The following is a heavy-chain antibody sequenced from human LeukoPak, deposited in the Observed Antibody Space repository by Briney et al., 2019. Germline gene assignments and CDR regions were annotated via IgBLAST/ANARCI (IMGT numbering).Heavy chain of an antibody. D-gene: IGHD3-16*01. Sequence: GGSLRLSCAASGFTFSGFWMSWVRQPPGKGLEWVAHIKQDGSEKYYMDSVKGRFTISRDNAKNSLYLQMNSLRAEDTAVYYCAKDWGGDIWGQGTLVTVSS. CDR3: AKDWGGDI. CDR1: GFTFSGFW. J-gene: IGHJ4*02. V-gene: IGHV3-7*01. CDR2: IKQDGSEK.